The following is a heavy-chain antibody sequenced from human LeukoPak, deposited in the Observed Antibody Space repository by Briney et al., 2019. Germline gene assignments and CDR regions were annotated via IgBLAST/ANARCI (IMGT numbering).Heavy chain of an antibody. V-gene: IGHV4-59*01. D-gene: IGHD3-22*01. J-gene: IGHJ4*02. CDR3: ARCDYYDSIDY. CDR1: GGSISSYY. CDR2: IYYSGST. Sequence: SETLSLTCTASGGSISSYYWSWIRQPPGKGLEWIGYIYYSGSTNYNPSLKSRVTISVDTSKNQFSLKLSSVTAADTAVYYCARCDYYDSIDYWGQGTLVTVSS.